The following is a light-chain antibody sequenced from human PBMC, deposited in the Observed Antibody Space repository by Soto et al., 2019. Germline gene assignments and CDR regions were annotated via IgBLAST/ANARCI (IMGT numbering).Light chain of an antibody. CDR3: QQYYSYPTWT. J-gene: IGKJ1*01. CDR1: QGISSY. Sequence: AIRRTQSPSSLSASTGDRVTITCRASQGISSYLAWYQQKPGKAPKLLIYAASTLQSGVPSRFSGSGSGTDFTLTISCLQSEDFATYYCQQYYSYPTWTFGQGTKVEIK. V-gene: IGKV1-8*01. CDR2: AAS.